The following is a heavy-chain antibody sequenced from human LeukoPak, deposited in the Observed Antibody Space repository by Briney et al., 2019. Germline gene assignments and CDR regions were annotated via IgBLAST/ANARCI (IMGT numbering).Heavy chain of an antibody. J-gene: IGHJ3*01. V-gene: IGHV4-4*02. D-gene: IGHD5-18*01. CDR3: ARDRFLGRYSLFDL. CDR2: VHHSGST. Sequence: SGTLSLTCAVSGGSISSDNWWSWVRQPPGAGLEWIGEVHHSGSTNYNPSLKRRVTVSVDKSKNQFSLRLTSVTAADTAMYYCARDRFLGRYSLFDLWGQGTMVTVSS. CDR1: GGSISSDNW.